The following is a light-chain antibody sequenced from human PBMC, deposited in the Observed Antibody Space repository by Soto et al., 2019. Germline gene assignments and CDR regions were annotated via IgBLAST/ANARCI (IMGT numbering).Light chain of an antibody. Sequence: DIQMTQSPSTLSGSVGDRVTITCRASQTISSWLAWYQQKPGKAPNLLIHKASHLESGVPSRFSGSGSGTEFTLTISSLQPEDFATYYCQQVNNYPLTFGGGTKVDIK. V-gene: IGKV1-5*03. J-gene: IGKJ4*01. CDR3: QQVNNYPLT. CDR2: KAS. CDR1: QTISSW.